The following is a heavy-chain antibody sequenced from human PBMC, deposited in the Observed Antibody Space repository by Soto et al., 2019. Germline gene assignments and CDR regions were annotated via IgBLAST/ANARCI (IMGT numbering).Heavy chain of an antibody. Sequence: PSETLSLTCTVSGGSISSSTYYWGWMRQPPGKGLEWIASFFIGGNTYYNPSLKSRVTISVDTSKNQLSLKLSSVTAADTAVYFCARHHGLDLGVYYWGQGILVTVSS. CDR3: ARHHGLDLGVYY. J-gene: IGHJ4*02. D-gene: IGHD3-10*01. V-gene: IGHV4-39*01. CDR1: GGSISSSTYY. CDR2: FFIGGNT.